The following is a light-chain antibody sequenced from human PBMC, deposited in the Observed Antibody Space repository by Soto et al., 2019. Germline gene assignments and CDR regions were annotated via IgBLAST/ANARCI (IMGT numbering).Light chain of an antibody. CDR2: DIT. CDR3: SSYSTINNLWV. V-gene: IGLV2-14*01. J-gene: IGLJ3*02. CDR1: SSDVGDYNY. Sequence: QSVVTQPASVSGSPGQSITISCTGTSSDVGDYNYVSWYQHHPGKAPKLIIYDITDRPSGVSSRFSGSRSGSTASLTISGLQAEDEAYYYCSSYSTINNLWVFGGGTKLTVL.